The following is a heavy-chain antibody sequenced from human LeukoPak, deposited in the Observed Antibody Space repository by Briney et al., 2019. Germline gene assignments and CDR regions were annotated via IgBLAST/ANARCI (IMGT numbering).Heavy chain of an antibody. V-gene: IGHV5-51*01. D-gene: IGHD5-18*01. Sequence: PGESLKISCKDSGYSFTSYWIGWVRQMPGKGLEWMGIIYPGDSDTRYSPSFQGQVTISADKSINTAYLQWCSLKASDTAIYYCARRGEAMDPFDYWGQGTLVTVSS. J-gene: IGHJ4*02. CDR2: IYPGDSDT. CDR1: GYSFTSYW. CDR3: ARRGEAMDPFDY.